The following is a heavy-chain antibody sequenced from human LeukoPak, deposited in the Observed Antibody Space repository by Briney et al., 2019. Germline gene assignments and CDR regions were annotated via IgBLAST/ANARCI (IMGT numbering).Heavy chain of an antibody. Sequence: QTGGSLRLSCVASGFTFSNAWMSWVRQAPGKGLEWVGRIKSKTDGGTTDYAAPVKGRFTTSRDDSKNTLYLQMNSLKTEDTAVYYCTTGKSVAAADYWGQGTLVTVSS. CDR1: GFTFSNAW. CDR2: IKSKTDGGTT. CDR3: TTGKSVAAADY. D-gene: IGHD6-13*01. J-gene: IGHJ4*02. V-gene: IGHV3-15*01.